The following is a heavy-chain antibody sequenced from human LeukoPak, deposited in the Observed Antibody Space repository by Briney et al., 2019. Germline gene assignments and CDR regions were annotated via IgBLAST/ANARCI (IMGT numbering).Heavy chain of an antibody. V-gene: IGHV3-21*01. CDR3: AAITGTTYDY. J-gene: IGHJ4*02. CDR2: ISSSSSYI. Sequence: KAGGSLRLSCAASGFTFSSYSMNWVRQAPGKGLEWVSSISSSSSYIYYADSVKGRFTISRDNAKNPLYLQMNSLRAEGTAVYYCAAITGTTYDYWGQGTLVTVSS. D-gene: IGHD1-7*01. CDR1: GFTFSSYS.